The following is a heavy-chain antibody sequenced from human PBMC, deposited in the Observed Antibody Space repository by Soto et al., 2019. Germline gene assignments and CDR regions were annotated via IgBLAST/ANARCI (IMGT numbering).Heavy chain of an antibody. CDR3: ARLYCSGGSCLNNWSDP. CDR2: IYHSGST. J-gene: IGHJ5*02. Sequence: PSETLSLICAVSGGSISSSNWWSWVRQPPGKGLEWIGEIYHSGSTNYNPSLKSRVTISVDKSKNQFSLKLSSVTAADTAVYYCARLYCSGGSCLNNWSDPLGQGTLVTVSS. CDR1: GGSISSSNW. D-gene: IGHD2-15*01. V-gene: IGHV4-4*02.